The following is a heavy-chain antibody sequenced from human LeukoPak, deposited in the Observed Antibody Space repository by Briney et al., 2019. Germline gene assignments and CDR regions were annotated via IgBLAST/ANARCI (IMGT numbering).Heavy chain of an antibody. J-gene: IGHJ6*02. CDR2: MNPNSGNT. CDR3: ARGKLELRTYYYYGMDV. Sequence: ASVKVSCKASGYTFTSYDINWVRQAPGQGLEWMGWMNPNSGNTGYAQKFQGRVTMTRNTSISTAYMELSSLRSEDTAVYYCARGKLELRTYYYYGMDVWGQGTTVTASS. D-gene: IGHD1-7*01. V-gene: IGHV1-8*01. CDR1: GYTFTSYD.